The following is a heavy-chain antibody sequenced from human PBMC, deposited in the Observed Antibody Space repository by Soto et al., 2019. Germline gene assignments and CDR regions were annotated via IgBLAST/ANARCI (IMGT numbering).Heavy chain of an antibody. Sequence: QVQLQESGPGLVKPSQTLSLTCTVSGGSISSGGYYWSWIRQHPGKGLECIGYIYYSGSTYYNPSHKSRVTISVATAENQFSLKLSSVTAADTAVYYCARYGSGSYYPTTFDYWGQGTLVTVSS. V-gene: IGHV4-31*03. CDR3: ARYGSGSYYPTTFDY. J-gene: IGHJ4*02. CDR2: IYYSGST. D-gene: IGHD3-10*01. CDR1: GGSISSGGYY.